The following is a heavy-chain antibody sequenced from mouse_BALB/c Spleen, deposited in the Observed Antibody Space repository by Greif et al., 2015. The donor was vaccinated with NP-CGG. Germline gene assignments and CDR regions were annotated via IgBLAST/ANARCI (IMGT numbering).Heavy chain of an antibody. D-gene: IGHD1-1*01. CDR2: ISTYYGDA. CDR1: GYTFTDYA. V-gene: IGHV1S137*01. Sequence: LQESGAELVRPGVSVKISCKGSGYTFTDYAMHWVKQSHAKSLEWIGVISTYYGDASYNQKFKGKATMTVDKSSSTAYMELAGLTSEDSAIYYCARGDYYGSSSLYAMDYGVQGTSVTVSS. J-gene: IGHJ4*01. CDR3: ARGDYYGSSSLYAMDY.